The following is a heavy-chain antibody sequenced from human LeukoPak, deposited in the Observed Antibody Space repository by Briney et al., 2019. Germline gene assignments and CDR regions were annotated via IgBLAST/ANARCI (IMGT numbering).Heavy chain of an antibody. CDR1: GFTFSSYA. CDR3: AKTKGYSYGYYFDY. Sequence: GGSLRLSCAASGFTFSSYAMHWVRQSPGKGLEWVAVMSYDGFNKYYADSVKGRFTIPRDNSKNTLYLQMNSLRAEDTAVYYCAKTKGYSYGYYFDYWGQGTLVTVSS. CDR2: MSYDGFNK. V-gene: IGHV3-30*18. J-gene: IGHJ4*02. D-gene: IGHD5-18*01.